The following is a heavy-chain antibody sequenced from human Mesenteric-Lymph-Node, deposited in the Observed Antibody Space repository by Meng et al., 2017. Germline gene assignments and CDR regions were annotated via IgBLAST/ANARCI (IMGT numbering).Heavy chain of an antibody. CDR2: IYTSGST. CDR1: GGPISSGSYY. CDR3: AVGELYGGGGSCYPGLDY. J-gene: IGHJ4*02. D-gene: IGHD2-15*01. Sequence: SETLSPTCTVPGGPISSGSYYWSWIRQPAGKGLEWIGRIYTSGSTNYNPSLKSRVTISVDTSKNQFSLKLSSMTAADTAVYYCAVGELYGGGGSCYPGLDYWGQGTLVTVSS. V-gene: IGHV4-61*02.